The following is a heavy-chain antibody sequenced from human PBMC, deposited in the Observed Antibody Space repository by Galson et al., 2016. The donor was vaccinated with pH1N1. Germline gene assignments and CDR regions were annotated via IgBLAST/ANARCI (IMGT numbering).Heavy chain of an antibody. CDR3: AREDYYDTDLSDWYFDL. D-gene: IGHD3-22*01. CDR1: GGTFGSYG. J-gene: IGHJ2*01. Sequence: SVKVSCKASGGTFGSYGINWVRQAPGQGLEWMGGIIPIFKTPKYAQNFQDRVTITADESTTTAYMELSSLGSEDTAVYYCAREDYYDTDLSDWYFDLWGRGTLVTVSS. CDR2: IIPIFKTP. V-gene: IGHV1-69*13.